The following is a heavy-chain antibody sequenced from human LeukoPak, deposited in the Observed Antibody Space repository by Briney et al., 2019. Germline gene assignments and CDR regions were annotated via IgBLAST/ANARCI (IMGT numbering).Heavy chain of an antibody. CDR2: FDPEDGET. J-gene: IGHJ3*02. Sequence: ASVKVSCKVSGYTLTELSMHWVRQAPGKGLEWMGGFDPEDGETIYAQKFQGRVTMTEDTSTDTAYMELSSLRSEDTAVYYCATLSCTSCYPPYAFDIWGQGTMVTVSS. D-gene: IGHD2-2*01. CDR3: ATLSCTSCYPPYAFDI. CDR1: GYTLTELS. V-gene: IGHV1-24*01.